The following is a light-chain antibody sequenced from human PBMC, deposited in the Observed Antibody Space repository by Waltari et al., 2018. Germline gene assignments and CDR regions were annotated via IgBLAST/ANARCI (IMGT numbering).Light chain of an antibody. CDR2: EGS. CDR1: SRDVGSSNL. J-gene: IGLJ2*01. Sequence: QSALTQPASLSGSPGQSITISCTGTSRDVGSSNLVSWYQQHPGKAPKLIIYEGSKRPSGVSNRFSGSKSGNTASLTISGLQAEDEADHHCCSYAGGSAFVVFGGGTKLTVL. V-gene: IGLV2-23*03. CDR3: CSYAGGSAFVV.